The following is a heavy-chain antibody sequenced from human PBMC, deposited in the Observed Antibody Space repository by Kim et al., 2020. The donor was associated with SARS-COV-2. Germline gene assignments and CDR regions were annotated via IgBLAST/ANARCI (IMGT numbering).Heavy chain of an antibody. CDR3: ARGIADLDY. J-gene: IGHJ4*02. CDR1: GFTFSSYG. D-gene: IGHD6-13*01. CDR2: ISYDGSNK. V-gene: IGHV3-30*03. Sequence: LSLTCAASGFTFSSYGMHWVRQAPGKGLEWVAVISYDGSNKYYADSVKGRFTISRDNSKNTLYLQMNSLRAEDTAVYYCARGIADLDYWGQGTLVTV.